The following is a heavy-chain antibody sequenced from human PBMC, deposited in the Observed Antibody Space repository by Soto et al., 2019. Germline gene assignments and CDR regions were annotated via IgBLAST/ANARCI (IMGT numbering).Heavy chain of an antibody. CDR2: IYHSGST. Sequence: NPSETLSLTCAVSGGCISSSNWWSWVRQPPGKGLEWIGEIYHSGSTNYNPSLKSRVGILVDTSKNQFSLNLNSVTAADTAVYYCARWVEVSLDYFDSWGQGTPVTVSS. V-gene: IGHV4-4*02. D-gene: IGHD1-20*01. CDR1: GGCISSSNW. J-gene: IGHJ4*02. CDR3: ARWVEVSLDYFDS.